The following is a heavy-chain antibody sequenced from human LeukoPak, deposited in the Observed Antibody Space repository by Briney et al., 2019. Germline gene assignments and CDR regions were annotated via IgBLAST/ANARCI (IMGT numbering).Heavy chain of an antibody. V-gene: IGHV3-48*03. J-gene: IGHJ6*04. D-gene: IGHD4/OR15-4a*01. Sequence: GGSLRLSCAASGFTFSSYEMNWVRQAPGKGLEWVSYISSSGSTIYYADSVKGRFTISRDNAKNSLYLQMNSLRAEDTAVYYCARDGNYGERYYYYCGMDVWGKGTTVTVSS. CDR1: GFTFSSYE. CDR2: ISSSGSTI. CDR3: ARDGNYGERYYYYCGMDV.